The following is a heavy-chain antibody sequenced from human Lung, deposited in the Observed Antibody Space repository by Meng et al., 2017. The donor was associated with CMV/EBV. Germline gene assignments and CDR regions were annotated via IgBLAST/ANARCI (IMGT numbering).Heavy chain of an antibody. CDR1: GFTFSSYS. D-gene: IGHD6-19*01. Sequence: GESLKISCSASGFTFSSYSMNWVRQAPGKGLEWVSSISSSSSYIYYADSVKGRFTISRDNAKNSLYLQMNSLRAEDTAVYYCSTSRGSGWYRIGWFDPSGQGXTVTVSS. CDR3: STSRGSGWYRIGWFDP. V-gene: IGHV3-21*01. J-gene: IGHJ5*02. CDR2: ISSSSSYI.